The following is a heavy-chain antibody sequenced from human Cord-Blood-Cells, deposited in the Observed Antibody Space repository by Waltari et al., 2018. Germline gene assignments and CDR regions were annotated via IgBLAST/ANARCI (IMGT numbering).Heavy chain of an antibody. CDR1: GGSISSYY. CDR3: ARGFGYDSSGYYSNWFDP. CDR2: IYTSGSL. V-gene: IGHV4-4*07. J-gene: IGHJ5*02. Sequence: QVQLQESGPGLVKPSETLSLTCTVSGGSISSYYWSWIRQPAGKGLEWIGRIYTSGSLNYNPSLKSRVTMSVDTSKNQFALKLSCGTAVDTAVYYCARGFGYDSSGYYSNWFDPWGQGTLVTVSS. D-gene: IGHD3-22*01.